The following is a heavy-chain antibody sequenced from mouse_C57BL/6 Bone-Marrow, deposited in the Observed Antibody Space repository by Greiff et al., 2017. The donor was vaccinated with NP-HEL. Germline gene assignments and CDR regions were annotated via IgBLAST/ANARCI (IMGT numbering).Heavy chain of an antibody. CDR2: IDPSDSYT. J-gene: IGHJ4*01. D-gene: IGHD2-10*02. V-gene: IGHV1-69*01. CDR1: GYTFTSYW. Sequence: QVQLQQPGAELVMPGASVKLSCKASGYTFTSYWMHWVKQRPGQGLEWIGEIDPSDSYTNYNQKFQGKSTLTVDKSSSTAYMQLRSLTSEDAAVYYCASDLVYAKDYWGQGTSVTVSA. CDR3: ASDLVYAKDY.